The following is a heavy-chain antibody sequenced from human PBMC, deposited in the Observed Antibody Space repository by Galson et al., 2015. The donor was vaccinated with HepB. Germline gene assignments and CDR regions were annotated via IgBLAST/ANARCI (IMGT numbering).Heavy chain of an antibody. CDR3: ARGDSYVEYYFDY. J-gene: IGHJ4*02. V-gene: IGHV1-46*01. Sequence: SVKVSCKASGYTFASYYVHWVRQAPGQGLEWMGIINPSGGGTSYAQKFQGRVTMTRDTSTSTVHMELSSLRSEDTAVYYCARGDSYVEYYFDYWGQGTLVIVSS. D-gene: IGHD3-3*01. CDR2: INPSGGGT. CDR1: GYTFASYY.